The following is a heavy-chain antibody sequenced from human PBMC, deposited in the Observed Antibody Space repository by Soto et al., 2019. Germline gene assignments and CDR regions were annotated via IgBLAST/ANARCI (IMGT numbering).Heavy chain of an antibody. CDR2: IRQDGREI. D-gene: IGHD1-1*01. Sequence: SLXLSCVASDFPVSTYCMAWHSQTPGKGLEFVANIRQDGREINYLDSGKGRFTISRDNAEKSLFLQTNSLRAEDTAVYYCATDRWTGAFDFRGQGSVVTVSS. CDR3: ATDRWTGAFDF. V-gene: IGHV3-7*01. CDR1: DFPVSTYC. J-gene: IGHJ3*01.